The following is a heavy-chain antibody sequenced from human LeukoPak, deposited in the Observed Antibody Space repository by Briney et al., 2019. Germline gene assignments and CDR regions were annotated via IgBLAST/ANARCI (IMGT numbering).Heavy chain of an antibody. CDR1: GFTFTSSA. CDR2: IVVGSGNT. J-gene: IGHJ6*03. D-gene: IGHD2-2*01. CDR3: AADFGTSPKGYYYMDV. V-gene: IGHV1-58*02. Sequence: VASVKVSCKASGFTFTSSAMQWVRQARGQRLEWIGWIVVGSGNTNYAQKFQERVTITRDMSTSTAYMELSSLRSEDTAVYYCAADFGTSPKGYYYMDVWGKGTTVTISS.